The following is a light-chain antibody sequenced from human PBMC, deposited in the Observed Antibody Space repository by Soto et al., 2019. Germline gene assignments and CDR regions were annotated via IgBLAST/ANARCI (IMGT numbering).Light chain of an antibody. CDR1: QSVGSN. CDR3: QQYDKWPYT. Sequence: EIVLTQSPATLSVSPGERATLSCRTSQSVGSNLAWYQQKPGQAPRLLMYGAFNRAPGFPVRFRGTGSGSELTLTISSLQSEDGALYYCQQYDKWPYTFGQGTKLEIK. V-gene: IGKV3-15*01. J-gene: IGKJ2*01. CDR2: GAF.